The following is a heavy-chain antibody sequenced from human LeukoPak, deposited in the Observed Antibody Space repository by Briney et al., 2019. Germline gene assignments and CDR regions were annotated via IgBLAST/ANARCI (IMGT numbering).Heavy chain of an antibody. CDR3: AKEPWDDTYYYYSMDV. D-gene: IGHD1-14*01. V-gene: IGHV4-39*01. CDR1: GGSISSSSYY. Sequence: SETLSLTCTVSGGSISSSSYYWGWIRQPPGKGLEWIGSIYYSGSTYYNPSLKSRVTISVDTSKNRFSLKLRSVTAADTAVYYCAKEPWDDTYYYYSMDVWGQGTTVTVSS. CDR2: IYYSGST. J-gene: IGHJ6*02.